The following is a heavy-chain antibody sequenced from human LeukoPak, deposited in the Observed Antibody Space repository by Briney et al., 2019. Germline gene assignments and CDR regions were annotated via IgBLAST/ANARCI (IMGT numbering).Heavy chain of an antibody. CDR1: GVTLSSYA. V-gene: IGHV3-23*01. J-gene: IGHJ4*02. D-gene: IGHD1-7*01. CDR3: AGPDDHWDYYFDY. Sequence: PGGSLRLSCAASGVTLSSYAMSWARQAPGKGLEWVSGISSSGSGGNTYYADSVKGRFTISRDNSKNTLYLQMNSLRAEDTAVYYCAGPDDHWDYYFDYWGQGTLVTVSS. CDR2: ISSSGSGGNT.